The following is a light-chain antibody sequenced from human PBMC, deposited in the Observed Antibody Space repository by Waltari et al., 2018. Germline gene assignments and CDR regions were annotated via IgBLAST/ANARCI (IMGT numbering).Light chain of an antibody. V-gene: IGKV3-20*01. CDR3: QQPGRSPT. J-gene: IGKJ1*01. CDR2: GAS. CDR1: QSV. Sequence: EIVLTQSPATLSLSPGERATLSCRASQSVAWYQQKPGQAPRPLVYGASTRATGSPDRVSGKGFGTDFTRTISSLEPEDVAIYYCQQPGRSPTFGQGTKVEIK.